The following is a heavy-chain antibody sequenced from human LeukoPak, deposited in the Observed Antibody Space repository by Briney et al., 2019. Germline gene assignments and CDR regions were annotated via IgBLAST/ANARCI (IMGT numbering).Heavy chain of an antibody. Sequence: GGSLRLSCAASGFTFSSYWMSWVRQAPGKGLEWVGRIKSKTDGGTTDYAAPVKGRFTISRDDSKNTLYLQMNSLKTEDTAVYYCTTDVGSSWYLDYYYMDVWGKGTTVTVSS. CDR3: TTDVGSSWYLDYYYMDV. CDR1: GFTFSSYW. D-gene: IGHD6-13*01. J-gene: IGHJ6*03. V-gene: IGHV3-15*01. CDR2: IKSKTDGGTT.